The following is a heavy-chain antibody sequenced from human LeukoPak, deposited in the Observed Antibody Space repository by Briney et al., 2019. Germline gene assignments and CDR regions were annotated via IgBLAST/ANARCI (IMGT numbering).Heavy chain of an antibody. V-gene: IGHV5-51*01. CDR1: GFTFTNYW. J-gene: IGHJ4*02. D-gene: IGHD5-12*01. CDR3: ASRLRERFDS. Sequence: GESLKISCQNSGFTFTNYWIGWVRQMPGKGLEWLGILYPGDSDTRYSPSFQGQVTISADKSISTAYLQWSSLKASDTAMYYCASRLRERFDSWGQGTLVTVSS. CDR2: LYPGDSDT.